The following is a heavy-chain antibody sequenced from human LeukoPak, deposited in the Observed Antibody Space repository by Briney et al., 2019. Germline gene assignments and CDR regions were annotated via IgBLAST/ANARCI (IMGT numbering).Heavy chain of an antibody. J-gene: IGHJ4*02. CDR3: AKDHILTGYSLFDY. CDR2: ISRSGGST. D-gene: IGHD3-9*01. CDR1: GFTFSSYA. Sequence: GGSLRLSCAASGFTFSSYAMSWVRQAPGKGLEWVSAISRSGGSTYYADSVKGRFTISRDNSKNTLYLQMNSLRAEDTAVYYCAKDHILTGYSLFDYWGQGTLVIVSS. V-gene: IGHV3-23*01.